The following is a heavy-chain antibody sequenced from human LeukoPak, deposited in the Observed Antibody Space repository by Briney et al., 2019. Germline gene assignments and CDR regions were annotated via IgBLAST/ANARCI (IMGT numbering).Heavy chain of an antibody. CDR2: INHSGST. CDR1: GGSFSGHY. Sequence: SETLSLTCAVYGGSFSGHYWSSIRQPPVKGLEWIGEINHSGSTNYNPSLKSRVTISIDTSKNQFSLKLSSVTAADTAVYYCARGTATVTTDYWGQGTLVTVSS. CDR3: ARGTATVTTDY. V-gene: IGHV4-34*01. J-gene: IGHJ4*02. D-gene: IGHD4-17*01.